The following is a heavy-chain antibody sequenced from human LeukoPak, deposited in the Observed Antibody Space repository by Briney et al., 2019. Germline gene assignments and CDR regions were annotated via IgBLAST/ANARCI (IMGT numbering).Heavy chain of an antibody. J-gene: IGHJ5*02. CDR2: IYPGDSDT. CDR3: ARHVPYDSSGYYYVGWFDP. V-gene: IGHV5-51*01. D-gene: IGHD3-22*01. Sequence: GESLKISCKGSGYSFTSYWIGWVRQMPGKGLEWMGIIYPGDSDTRYSPSFQGQVTISADKSISTAYLRWSSLKASDTAMYYCARHVPYDSSGYYYVGWFDPWGQGTLVTVSS. CDR1: GYSFTSYW.